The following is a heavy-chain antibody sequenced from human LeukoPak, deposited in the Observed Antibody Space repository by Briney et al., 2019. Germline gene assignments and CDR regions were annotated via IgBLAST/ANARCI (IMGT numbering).Heavy chain of an antibody. D-gene: IGHD6-13*01. Sequence: DSVKVSCTASGYTFTGYYMHWVRQAPGQGLEWMGWINPNSGGTNYAQKFQGRVTMTRDTAISTAYMALRSLRSDDTAVYYCARDTPIAAAGSEFDYWGQGTLVTVSS. CDR1: GYTFTGYY. V-gene: IGHV1-2*02. CDR3: ARDTPIAAAGSEFDY. J-gene: IGHJ4*02. CDR2: INPNSGGT.